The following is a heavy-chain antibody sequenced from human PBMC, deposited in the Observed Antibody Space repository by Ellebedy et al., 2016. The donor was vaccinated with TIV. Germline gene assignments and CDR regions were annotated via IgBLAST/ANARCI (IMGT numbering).Heavy chain of an antibody. CDR1: GFTFSSYG. D-gene: IGHD2-15*01. J-gene: IGHJ4*02. V-gene: IGHV3-33*01. CDR2: IWYDGSNK. Sequence: GESLKISCTASGFTFSSYGMHWVRQAPGKGLEWVAVIWYDGSNKYYAESVKGRFTISRDNSKNTLYLQMNSLRAEETAVYYCARGGWYCSGGSCYHSEYWGQGTLVTVSS. CDR3: ARGGWYCSGGSCYHSEY.